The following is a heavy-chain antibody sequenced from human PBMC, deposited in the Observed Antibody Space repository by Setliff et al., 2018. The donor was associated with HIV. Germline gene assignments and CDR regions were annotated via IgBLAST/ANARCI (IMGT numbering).Heavy chain of an antibody. CDR3: ARRTLITGYDY. V-gene: IGHV4-39*01. CDR1: GGSISSSSYY. J-gene: IGHJ4*02. D-gene: IGHD3-16*01. CDR2: LYYSGTT. Sequence: ETLSLTCTVSGGSISSSSYYWGWIRQPPGKGLEWIGSLYYSGTTYYNPSLKSRLTISVDTSKNQFSLKLSSVTAADTAVYYCARRTLITGYDYWGQGTLVTVS.